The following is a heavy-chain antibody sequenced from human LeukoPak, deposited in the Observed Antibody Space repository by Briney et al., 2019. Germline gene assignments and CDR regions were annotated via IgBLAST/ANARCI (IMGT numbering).Heavy chain of an antibody. J-gene: IGHJ4*02. CDR2: ISASGGST. V-gene: IGHV3-23*01. CDR1: GFTFSDYA. D-gene: IGHD3-10*01. CDR3: AKDWEVLLWFGEFSYFDY. Sequence: GGSLRLSCAASGFTFSDYAMSWVRQAPGKGLDWVSPISASGGSTYYADSVKGRFTISRDNSKNTLYLQMNSLRPEDTAVYYCAKDWEVLLWFGEFSYFDYWGQGTLVTVSS.